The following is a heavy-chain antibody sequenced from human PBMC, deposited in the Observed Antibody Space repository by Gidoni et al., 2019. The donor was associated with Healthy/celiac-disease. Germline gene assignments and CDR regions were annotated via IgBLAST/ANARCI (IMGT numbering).Heavy chain of an antibody. J-gene: IGHJ4*02. CDR2: ISGSGGST. D-gene: IGHD6-19*01. V-gene: IGHV3-23*01. CDR1: GFTFSSYA. CDR3: AKDLSLRWLAYFDY. Sequence: EVQLLESVGGLVQPGGSLRLSCAASGFTFSSYAMSWVRQAPGKGLEWVSAISGSGGSTYYADSVKGRFTSSRDNSKNTQYLQMNSLRAEDTAVYYCAKDLSLRWLAYFDYWGQGTLVTVSS.